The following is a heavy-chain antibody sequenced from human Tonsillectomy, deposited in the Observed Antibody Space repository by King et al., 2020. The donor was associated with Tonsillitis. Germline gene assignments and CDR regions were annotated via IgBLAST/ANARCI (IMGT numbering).Heavy chain of an antibody. CDR1: GGSFSGYY. J-gene: IGHJ4*02. Sequence: VQLQQWGAGLLKPSETLSLPCAVYGGSFSGYYWSWIRQPPGKGLEWIGEINHSGSTNYNPSLKSRVTISVDTSKNQFSLKLSSVTAADTAVYYCARLVAVAGDYWGQGTLVTVSS. D-gene: IGHD6-19*01. V-gene: IGHV4-34*01. CDR2: INHSGST. CDR3: ARLVAVAGDY.